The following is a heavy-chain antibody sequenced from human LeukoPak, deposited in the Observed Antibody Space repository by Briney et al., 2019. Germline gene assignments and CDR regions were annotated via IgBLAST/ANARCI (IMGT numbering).Heavy chain of an antibody. V-gene: IGHV3-21*01. D-gene: IGHD1-26*01. CDR2: ISSSSSYI. J-gene: IGHJ4*02. CDR1: GFTFSSYS. Sequence: GSLRLYCAASGFTFSSYSMNWVRQAPGKGLEWVSYISSSSSYIYYADSVRGRFTISRDNAKNSLYLQMNSLRAEDTAVYYCARIDSGYFDYWGQGTLVTVSS. CDR3: ARIDSGYFDY.